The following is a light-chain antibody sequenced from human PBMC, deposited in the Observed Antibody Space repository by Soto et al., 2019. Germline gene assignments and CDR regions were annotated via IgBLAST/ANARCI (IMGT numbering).Light chain of an antibody. CDR3: QQYGNPRIT. CDR1: QSVRNNY. V-gene: IGKV3-20*01. Sequence: ETVLTQSQGSLSLSPGERATLSWRASQSVRNNYLAWYQQKPGQAPRLLISGASSRAAGIPDRFSGSGSETDFTLTISRLDPEELALYFCQQYGNPRITFGQGTRLEIK. CDR2: GAS. J-gene: IGKJ5*01.